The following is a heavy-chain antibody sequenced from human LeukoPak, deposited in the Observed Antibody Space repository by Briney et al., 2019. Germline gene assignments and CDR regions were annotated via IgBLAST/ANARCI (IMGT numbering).Heavy chain of an antibody. J-gene: IGHJ4*02. Sequence: PSETLSLTCTVSGGSISSSSYYWGWIRQPPGKGLEWIGSIYYSGSTYYNPSLKSRVTISVDTSKNQFSLKLSSVTAADTAVYYCARTEGVDILAFDYWGQGTLVTVSS. CDR3: ARTEGVDILAFDY. CDR1: GGSISSSSYY. D-gene: IGHD3-9*01. CDR2: IYYSGST. V-gene: IGHV4-39*07.